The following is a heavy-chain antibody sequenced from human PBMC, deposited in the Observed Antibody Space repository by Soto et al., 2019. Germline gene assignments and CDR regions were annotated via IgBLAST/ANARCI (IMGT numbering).Heavy chain of an antibody. CDR2: IYHSGST. CDR1: GGSISSDDSS. V-gene: IGHV4-30-2*01. J-gene: IGHJ4*02. D-gene: IGHD6-19*01. CDR3: ARAGGLGAVAVDY. Sequence: QLQLQESGSGLVKPSQTLSLTCAVSGGSISSDDSSWSWIRQPPGKGLEWIGYIYHSGSTYYNPSLKSRVTISVDRSKDQFSLKLSSVTAADTAVYYCARAGGLGAVAVDYWGQGTLVTVSS.